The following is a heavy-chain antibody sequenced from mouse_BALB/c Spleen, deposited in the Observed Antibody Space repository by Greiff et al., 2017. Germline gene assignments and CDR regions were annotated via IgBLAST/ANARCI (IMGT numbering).Heavy chain of an antibody. D-gene: IGHD1-1*01. CDR2: INPYNDGT. CDR3: ARSYYYGSSPPFAY. Sequence: EVKLMESGPELVKPGASVKMSCKASGYTFTSYVMHWVKQKPGQGLEWIGYINPYNDGTKYNEKFKGKATLTSDKSSSTAYMELSSLTSEDSAVYYCARSYYYGSSPPFAYWGQGTLVTVSA. CDR1: GYTFTSYV. V-gene: IGHV1-14*01. J-gene: IGHJ3*01.